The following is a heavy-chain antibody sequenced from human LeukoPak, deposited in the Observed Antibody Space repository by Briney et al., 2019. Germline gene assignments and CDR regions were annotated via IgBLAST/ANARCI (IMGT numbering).Heavy chain of an antibody. Sequence: GASVTVSCKVSGYTLTELSMHWVRQAPGKGLEWMGGFDPEDGETIYAQKFQGRVTMTEDTSTDTAYMELSSLRSEDTAVYYCATVGYYDSSGYTTRQSNWFDPWGQGTLVTVSS. CDR2: FDPEDGET. CDR1: GYTLTELS. CDR3: ATVGYYDSSGYTTRQSNWFDP. D-gene: IGHD3-22*01. V-gene: IGHV1-24*01. J-gene: IGHJ5*02.